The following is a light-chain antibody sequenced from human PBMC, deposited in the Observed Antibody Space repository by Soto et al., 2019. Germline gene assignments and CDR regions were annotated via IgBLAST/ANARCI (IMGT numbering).Light chain of an antibody. CDR3: GSYAGSTPAL. CDR1: SSDVGSYNL. V-gene: IGLV2-23*01. CDR2: EGS. J-gene: IGLJ7*01. Sequence: QSALTQPASVSGSPGQSITISCTGTSSDVGSYNLVSWYQQHPGKAPKLMIYEGSKRPSGVSNRFSGSKSGNTASLTISGLQAEDEADYYCGSYAGSTPALFGGGTQLTVL.